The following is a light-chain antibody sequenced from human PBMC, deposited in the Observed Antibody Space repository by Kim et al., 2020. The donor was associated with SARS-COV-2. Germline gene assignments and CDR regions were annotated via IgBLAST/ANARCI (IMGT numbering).Light chain of an antibody. CDR3: QQYNSYSYT. CDR1: QSISSW. CDR2: DAS. Sequence: SEAVGDRVTITGRASQSISSWLAWYQQKPGKAPKLLIYDASSLESGVPSRFSGSGSGTEFTLTISSLQPDDFATYYCQQYNSYSYTFGQGTKLEIK. J-gene: IGKJ2*01. V-gene: IGKV1-5*01.